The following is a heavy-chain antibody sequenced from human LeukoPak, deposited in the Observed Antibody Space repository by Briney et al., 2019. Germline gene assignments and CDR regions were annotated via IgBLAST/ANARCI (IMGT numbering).Heavy chain of an antibody. CDR2: MNQDGSEQ. V-gene: IGHV3-7*01. J-gene: IGHJ4*02. CDR3: ARDRGPNTYDY. D-gene: IGHD3-10*01. CDR1: GFTFSRYW. Sequence: PGGSLRLSCAASGFTFSRYWLGWVRQAPGKGLEWVANMNQDGSEQYYVESVKGRFTISRDNAKNSLYLQMNSLRVEDTAVYYCARDRGPNTYDYWGQETLVTVSS.